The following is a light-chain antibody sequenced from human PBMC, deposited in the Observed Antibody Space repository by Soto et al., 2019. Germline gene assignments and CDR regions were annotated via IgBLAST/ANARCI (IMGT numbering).Light chain of an antibody. J-gene: IGKJ1*01. V-gene: IGKV1-39*01. Sequence: DIQMTQSPSFLSASAGDRVTISCRASQTISNFLHWYQQKPGKAPKLLIYAASKLESGVPSRFSGSGSGTDFTLTINSLQPEDFATYSCQQSYNSPQTFGQGTKVE. CDR3: QQSYNSPQT. CDR1: QTISNF. CDR2: AAS.